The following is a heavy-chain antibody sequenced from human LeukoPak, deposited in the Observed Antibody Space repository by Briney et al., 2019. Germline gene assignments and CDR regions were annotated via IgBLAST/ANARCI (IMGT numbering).Heavy chain of an antibody. CDR2: LSYSGNS. D-gene: IGHD1-20*01. J-gene: IGHJ4*02. Sequence: PSETLSLTCTISGGTITSSNSYWGWIRQPAGKGLEWIGHLSYSGNSYYNASLKSRFTISLDTSKNQFSLRLSSVTAADTAIYYCASINWNDRSVFDCWGQGTLVTVSS. CDR1: GGTITSSNSY. V-gene: IGHV4-39*01. CDR3: ASINWNDRSVFDC.